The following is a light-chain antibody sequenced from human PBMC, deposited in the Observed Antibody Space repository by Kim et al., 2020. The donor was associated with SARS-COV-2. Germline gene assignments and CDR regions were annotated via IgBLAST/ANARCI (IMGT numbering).Light chain of an antibody. J-gene: IGKJ4*01. CDR3: QQRSNGPPRLT. CDR2: DAA. V-gene: IGKV3-11*01. Sequence: QGARIALSSRARQRVGSYFSLYQQQPIQAPRLLIYDAANRATGIPVRFSGSGCGTDLTFTISSLEPEDFAVYYCQQRSNGPPRLTFGGGTKLDIK. CDR1: QRVGSY.